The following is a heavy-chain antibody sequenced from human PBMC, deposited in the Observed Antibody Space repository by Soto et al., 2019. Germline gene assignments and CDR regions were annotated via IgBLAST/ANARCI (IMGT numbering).Heavy chain of an antibody. V-gene: IGHV5-51*01. Sequence: GESLKISCKGSGYSFTSYWIGWVRQMPGKGLEWMGIIYPGDSDTRYSPSFQGQVTISADKSISTAYLQWSSLKASDTAMYYCARRRYCSSTSCYYNWFDPWGQGTLVTVSS. CDR1: GYSFTSYW. J-gene: IGHJ5*02. CDR2: IYPGDSDT. D-gene: IGHD2-2*01. CDR3: ARRRYCSSTSCYYNWFDP.